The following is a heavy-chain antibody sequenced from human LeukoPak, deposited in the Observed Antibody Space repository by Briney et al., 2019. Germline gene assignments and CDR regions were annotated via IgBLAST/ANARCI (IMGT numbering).Heavy chain of an antibody. CDR3: ARLGGHCSSTSCYTDY. D-gene: IGHD2-2*02. V-gene: IGHV4-4*07. CDR1: GGSISSYY. CDR2: IYTSGST. J-gene: IGHJ4*02. Sequence: KPSETLSLTCTVSGGSISSYYWSWIRQPAGKGLEWIGRIYTSGSTNYNPSLKSRVTMSVDTSKNQFSLKLSSVTAADTAVYYCARLGGHCSSTSCYTDYWGQGTLVTVSS.